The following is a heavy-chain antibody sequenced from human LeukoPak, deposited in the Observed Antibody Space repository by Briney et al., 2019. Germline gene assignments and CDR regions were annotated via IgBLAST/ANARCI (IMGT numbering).Heavy chain of an antibody. CDR3: ARDFMKGRRQTYANWFDP. J-gene: IGHJ5*02. Sequence: ASVKVSCKASGYTFTSYGISWVRQAPGQGLEWMGWISAYNGNTNYAQNLQGRVTMTTDTSTSTAYMELRSLRSDDTAVYYCARDFMKGRRQTYANWFDPWGQGTLVTVSS. CDR1: GYTFTSYG. V-gene: IGHV1-18*01. CDR2: ISAYNGNT. D-gene: IGHD3-10*01.